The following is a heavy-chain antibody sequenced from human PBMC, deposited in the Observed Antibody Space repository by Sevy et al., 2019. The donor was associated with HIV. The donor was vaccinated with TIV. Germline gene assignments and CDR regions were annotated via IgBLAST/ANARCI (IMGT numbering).Heavy chain of an antibody. D-gene: IGHD2-21*02. CDR1: GGSISSGDYY. CDR2: IYYSGST. Sequence: SETLSLTCTVSGGSISSGDYYWSWIRQPPGKGLEWIGYIYYSGSTDYNPSLKSRVTISVDTSKNQFSLKLSSVTAADTSGYYCATGGVSNVVMTCDYYDYGMGVWGQGTTVSVSS. V-gene: IGHV4-30-4*01. CDR3: ATGGVSNVVMTCDYYDYGMGV. J-gene: IGHJ6*02.